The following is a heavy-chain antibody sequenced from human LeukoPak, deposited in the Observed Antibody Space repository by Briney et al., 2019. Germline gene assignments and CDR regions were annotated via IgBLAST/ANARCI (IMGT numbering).Heavy chain of an antibody. CDR2: ISSSSSTI. J-gene: IGHJ4*02. V-gene: IGHV3-48*01. CDR3: ARVQGGFDY. CDR1: GFTFGDYA. D-gene: IGHD1-1*01. Sequence: GGSLRLSCTASGFTFGDYAMNWVRQAPGKGLEWVSYISSSSSTIYYADSVKGRFTISRDNAKNSLYLQMNSLRAEDTAVYYCARVQGGFDYWGQGTLVTVSS.